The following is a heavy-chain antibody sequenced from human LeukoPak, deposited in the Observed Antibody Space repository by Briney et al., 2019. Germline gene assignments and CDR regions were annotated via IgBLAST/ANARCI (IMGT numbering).Heavy chain of an antibody. CDR1: GFTFSSYA. J-gene: IGHJ3*02. Sequence: GGSLRLSCAASGFTFSSYALHWVRQAPRQGLEWMGIINPSGGSIRYAQKFQGRATMTRDTSTSTVYMELSSLRSEDTAVYYCARGRNYYDSSRYYYEGDAFDIWGQGTMVTVSS. D-gene: IGHD3-22*01. CDR3: ARGRNYYDSSRYYYEGDAFDI. CDR2: INPSGGSI. V-gene: IGHV1-46*01.